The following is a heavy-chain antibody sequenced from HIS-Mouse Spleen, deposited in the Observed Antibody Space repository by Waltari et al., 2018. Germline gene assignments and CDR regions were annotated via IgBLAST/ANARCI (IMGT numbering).Heavy chain of an antibody. D-gene: IGHD6-13*01. Sequence: QLQLQESGPGLVKPSETLSLTSTVSGGSISSSSYYWGWIRQPPGKGLGWIGSIYYSGSTYYNPSLKSRVTISVDTSKNQFSLKLSSVTAADTAVYYCAREIPYSSSWYDWYFDLWGRGTLVTVSS. CDR3: AREIPYSSSWYDWYFDL. V-gene: IGHV4-39*07. J-gene: IGHJ2*01. CDR2: IYYSGST. CDR1: GGSISSSSYY.